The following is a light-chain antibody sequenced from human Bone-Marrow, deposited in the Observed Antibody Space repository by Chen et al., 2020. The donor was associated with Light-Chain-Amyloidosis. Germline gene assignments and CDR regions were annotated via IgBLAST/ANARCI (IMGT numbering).Light chain of an antibody. J-gene: IGKJ4*01. Sequence: IMLTQSPGTLSLSPGERATLSCRASHSISSSYLAWYQQKPGQAPRLLIYGASSRATGIPDRFSGSGSDTDFTLTISGLEPEDCAVYYCQQYGGSPLTFGGGTKVAIK. V-gene: IGKV3-20*01. CDR2: GAS. CDR1: HSISSSY. CDR3: QQYGGSPLT.